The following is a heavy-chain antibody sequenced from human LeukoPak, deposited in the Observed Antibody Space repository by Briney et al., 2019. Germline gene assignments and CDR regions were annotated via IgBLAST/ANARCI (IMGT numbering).Heavy chain of an antibody. CDR1: GGSISSSNW. J-gene: IGHJ3*02. Sequence: PSETLSLTCAVSGGSISSSNWWSWIRQPPGKGLEWIGYIYYSGSTNYNPSLKSRVTISVDTSKNQFSLKLSSVTAADTAVYYCARAGAVGVGASADVFDIWGQGTMVTVSS. V-gene: IGHV4-61*01. CDR3: ARAGAVGVGASADVFDI. D-gene: IGHD1-26*01. CDR2: IYYSGST.